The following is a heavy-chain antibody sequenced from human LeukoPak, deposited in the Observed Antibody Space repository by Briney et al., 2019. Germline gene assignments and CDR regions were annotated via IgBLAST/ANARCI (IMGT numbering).Heavy chain of an antibody. CDR1: GGAISSSSYY. CDR2: IFYSGST. Sequence: SETLSLTCTVSGGAISSSSYYWGWIRQPPGKGLEWIGSIFYSGSTYYNPSLKSRVTISVDTSKNQFSLKLSSVTAADTAVYFGAQGYGAPMFDGGDNNWFDPWGQGTRVIVSS. J-gene: IGHJ5*02. V-gene: IGHV4-39*07. CDR3: AQGYGAPMFDGGDNNWFDP. D-gene: IGHD4-17*01.